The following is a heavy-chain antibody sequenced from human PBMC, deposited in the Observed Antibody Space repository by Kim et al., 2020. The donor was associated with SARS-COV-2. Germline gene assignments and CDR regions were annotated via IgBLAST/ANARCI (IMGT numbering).Heavy chain of an antibody. CDR3: AGEREGYTSSWYLDY. Sequence: SETLSLTCTVSGGSISSYYWSWIRQPPGKGLEWIGYIYYSGSTNYNPSLKSRVTISVDTSKNQFSLKLSSVTAADTAVYYCAGEREGYTSSWYLDYWGQGTLVTVSS. CDR1: GGSISSYY. D-gene: IGHD6-13*01. V-gene: IGHV4-59*01. J-gene: IGHJ4*02. CDR2: IYYSGST.